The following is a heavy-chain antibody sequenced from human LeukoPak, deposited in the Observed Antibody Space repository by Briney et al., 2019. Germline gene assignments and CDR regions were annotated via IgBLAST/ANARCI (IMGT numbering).Heavy chain of an antibody. CDR1: GGSISSSTYY. CDR3: ARHGHHGDHDY. CDR2: IYYSGST. V-gene: IGHV4-39*01. Sequence: PSETLSLTCGVSGGSISSSTYYWGWIRQPPGKGLEWIGSIYYSGSTYYNPSLKSRVTISVDTSKNQFSLKLTSVTAADTAVYYCARHGHHGDHDYWGQGTLVTVSS. D-gene: IGHD2-21*02. J-gene: IGHJ4*02.